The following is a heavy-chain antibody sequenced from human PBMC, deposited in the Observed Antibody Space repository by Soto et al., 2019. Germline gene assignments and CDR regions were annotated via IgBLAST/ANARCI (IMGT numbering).Heavy chain of an antibody. CDR3: ARDSVVAATPWFDP. Sequence: QVQLVESGGGVVQPGRSLRLSCAASGFTFSSYAMHWVRQAPGKGLEWVAVISYDGSNKYYADSVKGRSTISRDNSKNTLYLQMNSLRAEDTAVYYCARDSVVAATPWFDPWGQGTLVTVSS. D-gene: IGHD2-15*01. CDR2: ISYDGSNK. V-gene: IGHV3-30-3*01. J-gene: IGHJ5*02. CDR1: GFTFSSYA.